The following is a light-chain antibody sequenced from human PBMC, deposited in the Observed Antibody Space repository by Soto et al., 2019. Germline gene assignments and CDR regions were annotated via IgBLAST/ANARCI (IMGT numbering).Light chain of an antibody. CDR3: QQRHNWPPLT. V-gene: IGKV3-11*01. Sequence: EIVLTQSPAPLSLSPGERATLSCRASQSVSSDLAWYQRKPGQARRLVIYDASNRATGSPARFSGSGSGTDFTLTISILEPEDFAVYYCQQRHNWPPLTCGGGTKVESK. J-gene: IGKJ4*01. CDR1: QSVSSD. CDR2: DAS.